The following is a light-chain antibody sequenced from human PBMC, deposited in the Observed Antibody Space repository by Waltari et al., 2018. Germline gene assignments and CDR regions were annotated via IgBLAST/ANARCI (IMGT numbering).Light chain of an antibody. Sequence: QSVLTQSPSVSRAPGQGVTISCTGSRSNIGTNYVHWYQQLPGAAPKLLIYGNSNRPSWVPDRFSGSKSGTSASLAITGLQAEDEADYFCQSYDSSLTVVVFGGRTKLTVL. CDR2: GNS. CDR3: QSYDSSLTVVV. V-gene: IGLV1-40*01. J-gene: IGLJ3*02. CDR1: RSNIGTNYV.